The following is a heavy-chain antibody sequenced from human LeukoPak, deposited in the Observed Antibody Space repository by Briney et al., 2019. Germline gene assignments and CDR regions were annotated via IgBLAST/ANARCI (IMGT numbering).Heavy chain of an antibody. V-gene: IGHV1-18*01. J-gene: IGHJ4*02. CDR1: GYAFSSYG. CDR2: VGPYNRKT. D-gene: IGHD1-7*01. CDR3: ARGAPRGVWNFYFDY. Sequence: ASVMVSCKASGYAFSSYGIGWVRQAPGQGLELMGWVGPYNRKTNYSQKFQGRVTMTTDTSTNTAYLELRTLRSDDTAVYYCARGAPRGVWNFYFDYWGQGTLVTVSS.